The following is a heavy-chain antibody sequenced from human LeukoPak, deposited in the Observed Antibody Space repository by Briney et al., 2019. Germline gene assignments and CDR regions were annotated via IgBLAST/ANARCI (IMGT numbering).Heavy chain of an antibody. J-gene: IGHJ4*02. CDR1: GGSVSSGTYY. CDR2: IYYSGST. V-gene: IGHV4-61*01. D-gene: IGHD4-17*01. Sequence: SETLSLTCTVSGGSVSSGTYYWSWIRQPPGEGLEWIGYIYYSGSTNYNPSLKSRVTISVDTSKNQFSLKLSSVTAADTAVYYCARLGAYWGQGTLVTVSS. CDR3: ARLGAY.